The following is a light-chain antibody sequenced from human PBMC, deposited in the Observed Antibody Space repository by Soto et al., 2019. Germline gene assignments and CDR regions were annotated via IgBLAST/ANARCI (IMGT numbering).Light chain of an antibody. J-gene: IGKJ4*01. CDR1: QNVLYSSNNKNQ. CDR3: QQYYSPPLN. CDR2: WAS. Sequence: DIVMTQSPDSLAVSLGERATINCKSSQNVLYSSNNKNQLAWYQQKPGQPPKLLIYWASTRESGVPDRFSGSGSVTDFILTISGLQAEDVAVSYCQQYYSPPLNFGGGTKVEIK. V-gene: IGKV4-1*01.